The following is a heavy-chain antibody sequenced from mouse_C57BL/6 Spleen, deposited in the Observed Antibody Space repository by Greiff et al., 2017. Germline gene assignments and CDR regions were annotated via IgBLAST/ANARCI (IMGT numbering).Heavy chain of an antibody. Sequence: VQLQQSGAELAKPGASVKLSCKASGYTFTSYWMHWVKQRPGQGLEWIGNINPSSGYTKYNQKFKGKATLTADKSSSTAYMQRSSLTYEDSAVYYCARLGLDGIRDYWGQGTTLTVSS. CDR1: GYTFTSYW. D-gene: IGHD2-3*01. J-gene: IGHJ2*01. CDR3: ARLGLDGIRDY. V-gene: IGHV1-7*01. CDR2: INPSSGYT.